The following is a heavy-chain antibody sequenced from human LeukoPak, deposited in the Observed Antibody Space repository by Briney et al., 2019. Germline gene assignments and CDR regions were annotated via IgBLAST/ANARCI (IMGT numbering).Heavy chain of an antibody. CDR2: ISGSGGST. Sequence: GGCLRLSCAASGFTFSNYAMSWVRQAPRKGLEWVSGISGSGGSTYYADSVKGRFTISRDNSKNTLYLQMNSLRAEDTAVYYCAKGVIPAVDYWGQGTLVTVSS. CDR1: GFTFSNYA. D-gene: IGHD2-2*01. V-gene: IGHV3-23*01. CDR3: AKGVIPAVDY. J-gene: IGHJ4*02.